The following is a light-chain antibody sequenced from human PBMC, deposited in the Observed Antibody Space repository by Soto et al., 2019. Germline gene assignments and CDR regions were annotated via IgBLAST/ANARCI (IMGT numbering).Light chain of an antibody. Sequence: QSVLTQSPSVSAAPGQQVTISCSGSSSNIGNNYVSWYQQLPGTAPKLLIYDNNKRPSGIPDRFSGSKSGTSGTLDITVLQTGDEADYYCATWDGSLPGEVFGGGTKVTVL. V-gene: IGLV1-51*01. CDR3: ATWDGSLPGEV. J-gene: IGLJ2*01. CDR2: DNN. CDR1: SSNIGNNY.